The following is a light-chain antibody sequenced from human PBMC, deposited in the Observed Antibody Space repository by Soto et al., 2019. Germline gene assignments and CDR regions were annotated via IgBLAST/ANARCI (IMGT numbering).Light chain of an antibody. CDR3: QQYNNWPWIT. V-gene: IGKV3-15*01. J-gene: IGKJ5*01. CDR2: GAS. Sequence: EIVMTQSPATLSVSPGERATLSCRASQSVSSNLAWYQQKPGQAPRLLIYGASTRATGIPARFSGSGSGTEFTLTISSLQSEDFAVYYCQQYNNWPWITFGQGTRREIK. CDR1: QSVSSN.